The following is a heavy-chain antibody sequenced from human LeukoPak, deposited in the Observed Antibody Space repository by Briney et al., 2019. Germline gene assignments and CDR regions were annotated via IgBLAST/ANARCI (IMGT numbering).Heavy chain of an antibody. D-gene: IGHD2-15*01. CDR2: ISGSGGTT. CDR3: ARESVEVVVAATGIDY. V-gene: IGHV3-23*01. CDR1: GFTFSSYA. Sequence: GGSLRLSCGASGFTFSSYAMSWVRQAPGKGLEWISVISGSGGTTYYADSVKGRFTISRHNSKNTLYLQMNSLRAEDTAVYYCARESVEVVVAATGIDYWGQGTLVTVSS. J-gene: IGHJ4*02.